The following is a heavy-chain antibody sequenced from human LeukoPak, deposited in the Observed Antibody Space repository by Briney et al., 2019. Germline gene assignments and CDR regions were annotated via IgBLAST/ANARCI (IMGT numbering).Heavy chain of an antibody. V-gene: IGHV4-61*02. Sequence: SETLSLTCTVSRGSISSGNYYWSWIRQPAGKGLEWIGRFHTRGSTNYNPSLKSRVIISVDTSKNQFSLKLNSVTAADTAVYYCARHYYAFLRYFDYWGQGSLVTVSS. J-gene: IGHJ4*02. CDR3: ARHYYAFLRYFDY. CDR1: RGSISSGNYY. CDR2: FHTRGST. D-gene: IGHD2/OR15-2a*01.